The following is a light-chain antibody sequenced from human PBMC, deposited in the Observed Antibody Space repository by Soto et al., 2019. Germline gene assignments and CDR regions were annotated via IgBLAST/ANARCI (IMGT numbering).Light chain of an antibody. CDR3: NSFTSSTPYV. Sequence: QSALTQPASVSGSPGQSITISCTGTSSDVGGYDYVSWYQQHPGKAPKLMIYEVSNRPSGVSYRFSGSKSGNTASLTISGLQAEDEDDYYCNSFTSSTPYVFGTGTKVTVL. CDR1: SSDVGGYDY. CDR2: EVS. V-gene: IGLV2-14*01. J-gene: IGLJ1*01.